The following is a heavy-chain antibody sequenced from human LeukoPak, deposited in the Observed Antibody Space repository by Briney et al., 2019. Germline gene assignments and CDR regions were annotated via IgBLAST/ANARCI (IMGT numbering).Heavy chain of an antibody. D-gene: IGHD6-13*01. V-gene: IGHV4-59*01. CDR2: IYYSGRT. CDR3: AREGKGSNWLDGAFDI. J-gene: IGHJ3*02. Sequence: SETLSLTCNVSDGSISGYYWHWIRQSPGKGLEWLGYIYYSGRTKSNPSLKSRVTMSVDTSNNRFSLNLSSVTAADTALYYCAREGKGSNWLDGAFDIWGQGTTVIVSS. CDR1: DGSISGYY.